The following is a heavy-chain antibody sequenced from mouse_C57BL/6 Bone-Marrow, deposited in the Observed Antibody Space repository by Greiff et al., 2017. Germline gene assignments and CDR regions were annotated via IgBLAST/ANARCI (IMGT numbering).Heavy chain of an antibody. Sequence: QVQLQQPGAELVKPGASVKLSCKASGYTFTSYWMHWVKQRPGQGLEWIGMIHPNSGSTNYNEKFKSKATLTVDKSSSTAYMQLSSLTSEDSAVYYCARRGVIDYYFDYWGQGTTLTVSS. CDR1: GYTFTSYW. CDR3: ARRGVIDYYFDY. D-gene: IGHD2-12*01. CDR2: IHPNSGST. V-gene: IGHV1-64*01. J-gene: IGHJ2*01.